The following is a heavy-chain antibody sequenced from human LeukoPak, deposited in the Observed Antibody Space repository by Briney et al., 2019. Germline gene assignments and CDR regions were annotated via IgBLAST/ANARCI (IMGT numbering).Heavy chain of an antibody. D-gene: IGHD1-1*01. V-gene: IGHV3-23*01. CDR2: ISGSGGDT. Sequence: GGSLRLSCSASGFPFSSYAMSWVRQAPGKGLEWVSAISGSGGDTYYADSVKGRFTISRDNSKTTLSLQMNSLRAEDTAVYYCAKALLRTLTDLDSWGQGTLVTVSS. CDR3: AKALLRTLTDLDS. J-gene: IGHJ4*02. CDR1: GFPFSSYA.